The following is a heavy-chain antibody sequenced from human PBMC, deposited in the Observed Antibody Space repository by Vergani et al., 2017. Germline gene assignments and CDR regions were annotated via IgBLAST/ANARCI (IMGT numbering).Heavy chain of an antibody. CDR2: INPSGGST. CDR3: ARVGAYCSGGSCYYFDY. Sequence: QVQLVQSGAEVKKPGASVKVSCKASGYTFTSYYMHWVRQAPGQGLEWMGIINPSGGSTSYAQKFQGRVTMTRDTSTSTVYMELSSVTAADTAVYYCARVGAYCSGGSCYYFDYWGQGTLVTVSS. V-gene: IGHV1-46*01. CDR1: GYTFTSYY. D-gene: IGHD2-15*01. J-gene: IGHJ4*02.